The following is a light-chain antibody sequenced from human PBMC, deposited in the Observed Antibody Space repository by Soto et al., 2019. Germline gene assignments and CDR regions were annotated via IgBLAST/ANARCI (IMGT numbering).Light chain of an antibody. CDR2: DVN. J-gene: IGLJ2*01. CDR1: SSDVGAYNY. V-gene: IGLV2-11*01. Sequence: QSALTQPRSVSGSPGQSVAISCTGTSSDVGAYNYVSWYQQHPGKAPKVMIYDVNKRPSGVPDRFSGSKSDNTASLTISGPQAEDEADYYCCAYAGSYSLVFGGGTKLTVL. CDR3: CAYAGSYSLV.